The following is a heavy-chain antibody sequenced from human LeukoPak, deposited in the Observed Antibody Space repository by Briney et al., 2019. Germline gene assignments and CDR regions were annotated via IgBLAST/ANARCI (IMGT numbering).Heavy chain of an antibody. CDR1: GFTFSSYS. CDR3: ARENPHRAMSYYYYMDV. CDR2: ISSSSSNYI. D-gene: IGHD5-18*01. Sequence: PGGSLRLSCAASGFTFSSYSMNWVRQAPGKGLEWVSSISSSSSNYIYYAGSVKGRFTISRDNAKNSLYLQMNSLRAEDTAVYYCARENPHRAMSYYYYMDVWGKGTTVTISS. J-gene: IGHJ6*03. V-gene: IGHV3-21*01.